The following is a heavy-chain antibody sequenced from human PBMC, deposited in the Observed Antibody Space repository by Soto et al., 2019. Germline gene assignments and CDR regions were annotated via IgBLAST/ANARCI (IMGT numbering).Heavy chain of an antibody. Sequence: PGVPKRHSCGAAGFNSINHAMRRVSKDPGKGLEWVSVIGDSGGSTYYADSVKGRFTISRDNSKNTLYLQMDSLRAEDTAVYYCAKDFWTGHYFFDFWGQRLLVTVSS. CDR3: AKDFWTGHYFFDF. CDR2: IGDSGGST. D-gene: IGHD3-3*01. V-gene: IGHV3-23*01. J-gene: IGHJ4*02. CDR1: GFNSINHA.